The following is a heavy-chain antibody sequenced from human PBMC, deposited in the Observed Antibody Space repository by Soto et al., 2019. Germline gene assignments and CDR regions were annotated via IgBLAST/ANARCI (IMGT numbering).Heavy chain of an antibody. CDR3: AKDSGRLESGYTSSWEWFDP. D-gene: IGHD6-13*01. CDR1: GYTFTSYD. V-gene: IGHV1-8*01. Sequence: GASVKVSCKASGYTFTSYDINWVRQATGQGFEWMGWMNPNSGNTGYAQKFQGRVTMTRDTSITTAYMELSSLRSEDTAVYYCAKDSGRLESGYTSSWEWFDPRGQGTLVTVSS. J-gene: IGHJ5*02. CDR2: MNPNSGNT.